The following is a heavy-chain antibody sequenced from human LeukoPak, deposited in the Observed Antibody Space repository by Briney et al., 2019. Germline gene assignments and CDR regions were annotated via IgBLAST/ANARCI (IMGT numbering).Heavy chain of an antibody. Sequence: GASVKVSCKASGYNFTSYGISWVRQAPGHGLEWMGWISVYNGGTNYAWKLQDRVTLTTDTSTNTAYLELRSLRSDDTAFYFCARAPSFGDYGGDYWGQGTLVTVSS. J-gene: IGHJ4*02. CDR3: ARAPSFGDYGGDY. D-gene: IGHD4-17*01. CDR1: GYNFTSYG. V-gene: IGHV1-18*01. CDR2: ISVYNGGT.